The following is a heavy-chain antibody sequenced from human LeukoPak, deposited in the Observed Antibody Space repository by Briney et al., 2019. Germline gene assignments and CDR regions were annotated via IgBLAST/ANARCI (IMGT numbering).Heavy chain of an antibody. CDR2: IRYDGSNK. J-gene: IGHJ6*03. Sequence: PGGSLRLSCAASGFTFSSYWMSWVRQAPGKGLEWVAFIRYDGSNKYYADSVKGRFTISRDNSKNTLYLQMNSLRAEDTAVYYCAKGPSIVVVVAATEYMDVWGKGTTVTVSS. D-gene: IGHD2-15*01. CDR3: AKGPSIVVVVAATEYMDV. V-gene: IGHV3-30*02. CDR1: GFTFSSYW.